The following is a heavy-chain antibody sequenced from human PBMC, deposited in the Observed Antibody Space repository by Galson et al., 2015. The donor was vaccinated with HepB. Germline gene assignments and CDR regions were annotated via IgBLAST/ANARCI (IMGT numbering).Heavy chain of an antibody. D-gene: IGHD6-19*01. CDR1: GGSISNGNW. Sequence: ETLSLTCTVSGGSISNGNWWSWVRQPPGKGLEWIGEIYHSGVTNYNPSLKSRVTMSVDKFNNHFSLKLTSATAADTAVYFCARGGPYSSGQFDFWGQGTLVTVSS. CDR3: ARGGPYSSGQFDF. V-gene: IGHV4-4*01. J-gene: IGHJ4*02. CDR2: IYHSGVT.